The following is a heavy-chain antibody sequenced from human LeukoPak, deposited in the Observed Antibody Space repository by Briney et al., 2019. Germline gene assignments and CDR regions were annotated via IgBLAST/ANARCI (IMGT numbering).Heavy chain of an antibody. CDR3: AKDRAGGSSWYYFDY. J-gene: IGHJ4*02. CDR1: GFTFSSYS. D-gene: IGHD6-13*01. Sequence: GGSLRLSCAASGFTFSSYSMNWVRQAPGKGLEWVSLISGDGDNTYYADSVKGRFTISRDNSKNSLYLQMNSLRTEDTALYYCAKDRAGGSSWYYFDYWGQGTLVTVSS. V-gene: IGHV3-43*02. CDR2: ISGDGDNT.